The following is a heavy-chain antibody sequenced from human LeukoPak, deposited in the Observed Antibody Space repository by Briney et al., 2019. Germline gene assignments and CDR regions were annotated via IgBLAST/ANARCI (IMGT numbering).Heavy chain of an antibody. CDR1: GGSISSSSYY. J-gene: IGHJ3*02. CDR2: IYYSGST. D-gene: IGHD3-22*01. V-gene: IGHV4-39*01. CDR3: ARLSRKDFTMIVVVNKSYDAFDI. Sequence: KASETLSLTCTVSGGSISSSSYYWGWIRQPPGKGLEWIGSIYYSGSTYHNPSLKSRVTISVDTSKNQFSLKLSSVTAADTAVYYCARLSRKDFTMIVVVNKSYDAFDIWGQGTMVTVSS.